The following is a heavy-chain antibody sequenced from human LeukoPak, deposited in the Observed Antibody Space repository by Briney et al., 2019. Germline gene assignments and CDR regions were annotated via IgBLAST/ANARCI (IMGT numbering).Heavy chain of an antibody. CDR2: IYYSGST. J-gene: IGHJ3*02. V-gene: IGHV4-30-4*08. CDR1: GGSISSGDYY. D-gene: IGHD2-2*01. CDR3: ARARGDTSSRDAFDI. Sequence: SQTLSLTCTVSGGSISSGDYYWSWIRQPPGKGLEWIGYIYYSGSTYYNPSLKSRVTTSVDTSKNQFSLKLSSVTAADTAVYYCARARGDTSSRDAFDIWGQGTMVTVSS.